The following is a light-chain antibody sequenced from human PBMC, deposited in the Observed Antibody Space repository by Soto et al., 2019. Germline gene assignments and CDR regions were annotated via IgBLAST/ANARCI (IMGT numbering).Light chain of an antibody. CDR2: GAS. CDR3: QQYNNWPPIT. J-gene: IGKJ5*01. V-gene: IGKV3-15*01. CDR1: QSVSSK. Sequence: VMTQSPATLSVSPGERATLSCRASQSVSSKLAWYQQKPGQAPRLLIFGASTRATGIPVRFSGSGSGTEFTLTISSLQSVDFAVYYCQQYNNWPPITFGQGTRLEIK.